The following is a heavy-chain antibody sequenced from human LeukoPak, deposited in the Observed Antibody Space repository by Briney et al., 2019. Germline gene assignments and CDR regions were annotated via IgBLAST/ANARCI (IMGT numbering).Heavy chain of an antibody. CDR1: GFTSSSYW. CDR2: IKQDGSEK. V-gene: IGHV3-7*01. J-gene: IGHJ4*02. Sequence: PGGSLRLSCAASGFTSSSYWMSWVRQAPGKGLEWVANIKQDGSEKYYVDSAKGRFTISRDNAKNSLYLQMNSLRAEDTAVYYCARRGSYDYYGSGSLPDYWGQGTLVTVSS. CDR3: ARRGSYDYYGSGSLPDY. D-gene: IGHD3-10*01.